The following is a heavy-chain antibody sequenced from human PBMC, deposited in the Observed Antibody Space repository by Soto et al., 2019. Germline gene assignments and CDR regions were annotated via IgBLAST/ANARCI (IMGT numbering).Heavy chain of an antibody. CDR3: ARGVDSWSGYLF. V-gene: IGHV6-1*01. Sequence: SQTLSHTCVISGDSVSSNSAAWNWIMQSPSRGLEWLGRTYYRSKWFNNYALSVKSRVSLSVDTSTKQFSLKMTSMTAADRGVYYCARGVDSWSGYLFWGQGTPVTVSS. J-gene: IGHJ4*02. D-gene: IGHD3-3*01. CDR2: TYYRSKWFN. CDR1: GDSVSSNSAA.